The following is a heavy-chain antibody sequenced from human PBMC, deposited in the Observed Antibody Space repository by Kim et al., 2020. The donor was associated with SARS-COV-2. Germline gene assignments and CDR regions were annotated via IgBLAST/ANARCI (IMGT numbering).Heavy chain of an antibody. V-gene: IGHV5-51*01. Sequence: SPSFQGQVTISADKSISTAYLQWSSLKASDTAMYYCARQGQWLEDNWFDPWGQGTLVTVSS. D-gene: IGHD6-19*01. CDR3: ARQGQWLEDNWFDP. J-gene: IGHJ5*02.